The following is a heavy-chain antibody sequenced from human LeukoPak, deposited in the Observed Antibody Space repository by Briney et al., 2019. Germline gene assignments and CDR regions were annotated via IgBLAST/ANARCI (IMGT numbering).Heavy chain of an antibody. CDR2: ISSDGGST. CDR3: ARRNGAEHSYDY. J-gene: IGHJ4*02. CDR1: GFTFSSFA. Sequence: GGSLRLSCAASGFTFSSFAMHWVRQAPGKGLEYVPAISSDGGSTYYGNSVKGRFTISRDNSKNTLYLLMGSLRAEDMAVYYCARRNGAEHSYDYWGQGTLVTVSS. V-gene: IGHV3-64*01. D-gene: IGHD5-18*01.